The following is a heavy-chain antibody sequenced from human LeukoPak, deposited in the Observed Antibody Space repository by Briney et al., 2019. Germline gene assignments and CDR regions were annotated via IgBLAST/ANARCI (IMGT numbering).Heavy chain of an antibody. V-gene: IGHV4-39*01. CDR1: GGSISSSSYY. CDR2: IYYSGST. J-gene: IGHJ5*02. D-gene: IGHD3-9*01. Sequence: SETLSLTCTVSGGSISSSSYYWGWIRQPPGKGLEWIGSIYYSGSTYYNPSLKSRVTISVDTSKNQFSLKLSSVTAADTAVYYCARRKYYDILTGLIGWSDPWGQGTLVTVSS. CDR3: ARRKYYDILTGLIGWSDP.